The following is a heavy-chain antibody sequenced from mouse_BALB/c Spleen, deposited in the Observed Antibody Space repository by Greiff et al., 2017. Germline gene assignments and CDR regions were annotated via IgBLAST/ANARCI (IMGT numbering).Heavy chain of an antibody. J-gene: IGHJ2*01. D-gene: IGHD1-1*01. CDR2: IFPGTGTT. Sequence: QVQLQQSGAELVKPGASVKLSCKTSGYTFTSYWIQWVKQRPGQGLGWIGEIFPGTGTTYYNEKFKGKATLTIDTSSSTAYMQLSSLTSEDSAVYFCARGAGSSYYYDYWGQGTTLTVSS. CDR1: GYTFTSYW. CDR3: ARGAGSSYYYDY. V-gene: IGHV1S132*01.